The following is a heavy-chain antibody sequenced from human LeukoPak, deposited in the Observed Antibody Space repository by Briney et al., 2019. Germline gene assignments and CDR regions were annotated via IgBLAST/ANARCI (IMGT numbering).Heavy chain of an antibody. V-gene: IGHV1-69*13. CDR1: GGTFSSYA. CDR3: ASGTVAPHNWFDP. Sequence: SVKVSCKASGGTFSSYAISWVRQAPGQGLEWMGGIIPIFGTANYAQKFQGRVTITADESTSTAYMELRSLRSDDTAVYYCASGTVAPHNWFDPWGQGTLVTVSS. D-gene: IGHD4-11*01. CDR2: IIPIFGTA. J-gene: IGHJ5*02.